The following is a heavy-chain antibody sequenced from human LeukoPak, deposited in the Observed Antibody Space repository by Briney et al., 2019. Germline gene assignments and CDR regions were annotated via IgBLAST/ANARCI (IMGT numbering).Heavy chain of an antibody. D-gene: IGHD3-3*01. J-gene: IGHJ6*02. CDR1: GGSISSYY. V-gene: IGHV4-59*01. CDR2: IYYSGST. Sequence: SETLSLTCTVSGGSISSYYWSWIRQPPGKGLEWIGYIYYSGSTNYNPSLKSRVTISVDTSKNQFSLKLSSVTAADTAVYYCARVNGDDFWSGYWYYYGMDVWGQGSTVTVSS. CDR3: ARVNGDDFWSGYWYYYGMDV.